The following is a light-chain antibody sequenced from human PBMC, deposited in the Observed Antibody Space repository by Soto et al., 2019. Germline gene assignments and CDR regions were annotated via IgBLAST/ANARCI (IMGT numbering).Light chain of an antibody. J-gene: IGKJ3*01. CDR1: QSVSTN. Sequence: EIGMTQSPFTLSVSPGERATLSCRASQSVSTNLAWYQQKPGQAPRLLIYAGSTRATGIPDRFSGSGSGTDFTLTINRLEPEDFAVYYCQHYGNSPPSVTFGPGTKVDI. V-gene: IGKV3-20*01. CDR3: QHYGNSPPSVT. CDR2: AGS.